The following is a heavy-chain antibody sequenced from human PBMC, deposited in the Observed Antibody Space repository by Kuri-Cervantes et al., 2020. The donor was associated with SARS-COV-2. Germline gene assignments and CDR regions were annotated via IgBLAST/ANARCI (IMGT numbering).Heavy chain of an antibody. CDR2: ISTSGGST. V-gene: IGHV3-23*01. J-gene: IGHJ4*02. CDR3: TRESYTWNVGFDS. CDR1: GFSSNIYA. Sequence: GESLKISCAASGFSSNIYAMTWVRQAPGKGLEWVSVISTSGGSTYYADSVKGRFTISRDTSRNTLYLQMNSLRPEDTALYFCTRESYTWNVGFDSWGQGTLVTVSS. D-gene: IGHD1-20*01.